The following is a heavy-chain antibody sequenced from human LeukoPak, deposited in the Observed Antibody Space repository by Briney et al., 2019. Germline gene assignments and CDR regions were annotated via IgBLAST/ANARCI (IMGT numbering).Heavy chain of an antibody. V-gene: IGHV3-73*01. J-gene: IGHJ5*02. CDR3: TRDSGTYNWFDP. CDR1: GFTFSGSA. D-gene: IGHD1-26*01. CDR2: IDKKDEGYATAT. Sequence: GGSLKLSCAASGFTFSGSAIHWVRQSSGKGLEWVGQIDKKDEGYATATAYAASVKGRFTISRDDSINTAYLQMKSLKTEDTALYYCTRDSGTYNWFDPWGQGTLVTVSS.